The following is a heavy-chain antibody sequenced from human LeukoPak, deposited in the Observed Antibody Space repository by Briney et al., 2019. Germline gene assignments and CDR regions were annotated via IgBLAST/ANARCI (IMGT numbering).Heavy chain of an antibody. CDR3: ARNYDFWSGYHPKYYYGMDV. J-gene: IGHJ6*02. D-gene: IGHD3-3*01. CDR2: IIPIFGTA. CDR1: GGTFSSYA. V-gene: IGHV1-69*01. Sequence: GSSVKVSCKASGGTFSSYAISWVRQAPGQGLEWMGGIIPIFGTANYAQKFQGRVTITADESTSAAYMELSGLRSEDTAVYYCARNYDFWSGYHPKYYYGMDVWGQGTTVTVSS.